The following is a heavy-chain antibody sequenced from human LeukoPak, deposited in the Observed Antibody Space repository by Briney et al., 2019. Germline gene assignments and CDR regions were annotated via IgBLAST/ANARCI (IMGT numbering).Heavy chain of an antibody. J-gene: IGHJ4*02. CDR1: GFTFSRSW. Sequence: GGPLRLSFAASGFTFSRSWMGWVRQAPGKGLEWVANIKQDGTSKYYVDSVMGRFTISRDNAENSVYLQMNSLSAGDTAVYYCARHGDYCFDLWGPGTRVTVSS. V-gene: IGHV3-7*02. D-gene: IGHD2-21*01. CDR3: ARHGDYCFDL. CDR2: IKQDGTSK.